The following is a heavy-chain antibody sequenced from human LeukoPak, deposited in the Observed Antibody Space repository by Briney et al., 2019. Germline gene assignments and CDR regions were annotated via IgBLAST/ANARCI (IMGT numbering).Heavy chain of an antibody. V-gene: IGHV4-61*02. CDR3: ARDRGMVYAIGWFDP. CDR2: IYTSGST. D-gene: IGHD2-8*01. J-gene: IGHJ5*02. Sequence: PSQTLSLTCTVSGGSISSGSYYWSWIRQPAGKGLEWIGRIYTSGSTNYNPSLKSRVTISVDTSKNQFSLKLSSVTAADTAVYYCARDRGMVYAIGWFDPWGQGTLVTVSS. CDR1: GGSISSGSYY.